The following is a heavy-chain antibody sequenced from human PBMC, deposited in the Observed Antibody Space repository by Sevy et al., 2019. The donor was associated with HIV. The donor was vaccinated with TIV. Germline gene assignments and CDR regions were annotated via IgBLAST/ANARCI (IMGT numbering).Heavy chain of an antibody. J-gene: IGHJ3*02. CDR1: GFIFTSSA. CDR2: IFYDGSNR. CDR3: ARDNEI. V-gene: IGHV3-33*01. D-gene: IGHD1-1*01. Sequence: GGSLRLSCAASGFIFTSSAMHWVRQAPGKGVEGVAVIFYDGSNRFYADSVEGRFTMSRDNSKNTVYLQMNSLRGDDTAVYYCARDNEIWGQGTMVTVSS.